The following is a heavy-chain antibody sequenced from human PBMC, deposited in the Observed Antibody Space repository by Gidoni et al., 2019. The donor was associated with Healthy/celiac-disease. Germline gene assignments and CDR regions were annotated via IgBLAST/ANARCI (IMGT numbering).Heavy chain of an antibody. CDR1: GFPFSSYA. Sequence: QVQLVESGGGVVQPGRSLRLSCAASGFPFSSYAMHWVRQAPGKGLEWVAVISYDGSNKYYADSVKGRFTISRDNSKNTLYLQMNSLRAEDTAVYYCARDPGGHCSGGSCYGYYYYYMDVWGKGTTVTVSS. CDR2: ISYDGSNK. J-gene: IGHJ6*03. D-gene: IGHD2-15*01. V-gene: IGHV3-30-3*01. CDR3: ARDPGGHCSGGSCYGYYYYYMDV.